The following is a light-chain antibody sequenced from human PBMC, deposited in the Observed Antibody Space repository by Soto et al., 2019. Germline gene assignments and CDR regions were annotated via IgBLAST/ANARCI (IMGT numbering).Light chain of an antibody. V-gene: IGKV1-5*03. CDR1: QSISIW. J-gene: IGKJ1*01. CDR3: QQYNSDQWT. Sequence: DIQMTQSPSTLSASVGDRVTITCRASQSISIWLAWYQQKPGKAPKLLIYMASSLESGVPSRFSGSGSGREFTLTISSLQPDDFATYYCQQYNSDQWTFGQGTKVEIQ. CDR2: MAS.